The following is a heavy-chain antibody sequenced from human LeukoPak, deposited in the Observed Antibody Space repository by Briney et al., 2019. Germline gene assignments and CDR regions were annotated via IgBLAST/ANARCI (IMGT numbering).Heavy chain of an antibody. CDR2: ISSSGSYI. CDR3: ARVFGVVTSDYYFDY. CDR1: GFTFSSYG. Sequence: GGSLRLSCAASGFTFSSYGMNWVRQAPGKGLEWVSSISSSGSYIYYADSVEGRFTISRDNAKSSLFLQMNSLRAEDTAVYYCARVFGVVTSDYYFDYWGQGTLVTVSS. V-gene: IGHV3-21*01. D-gene: IGHD3-3*01. J-gene: IGHJ4*02.